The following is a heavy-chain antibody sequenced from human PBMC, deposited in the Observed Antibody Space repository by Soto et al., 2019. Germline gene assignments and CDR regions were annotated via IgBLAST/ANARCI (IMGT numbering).Heavy chain of an antibody. CDR3: ARKEWSSSWYHFDF. V-gene: IGHV3-53*01. Sequence: GGSLRLSCAASGFSVGSNYMSWVRQAPGKGLEWVSVIYSGGSTYNADSVKGRFTISRDNAKNSLYLQMNSLRDEDTAVYYCARKEWSSSWYHFDFWGQGTLVTVSS. CDR1: GFSVGSNY. CDR2: IYSGGST. D-gene: IGHD6-13*01. J-gene: IGHJ4*02.